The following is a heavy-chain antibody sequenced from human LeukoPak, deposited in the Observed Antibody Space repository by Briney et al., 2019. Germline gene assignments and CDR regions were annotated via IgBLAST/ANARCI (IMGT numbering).Heavy chain of an antibody. J-gene: IGHJ4*02. Sequence: GGSLRLSCAASGFTFSNAWMSWVRQAPGKGLEWVGRIKSKTDGGTTDYAAPVKGRFTISRDDSKNTLYLQMNSLKTEDTAVYYCAKEGGEGSSGYFDYWGQGTLVTVSS. CDR2: IKSKTDGGTT. V-gene: IGHV3-15*01. D-gene: IGHD6-6*01. CDR3: AKEGGEGSSGYFDY. CDR1: GFTFSNAW.